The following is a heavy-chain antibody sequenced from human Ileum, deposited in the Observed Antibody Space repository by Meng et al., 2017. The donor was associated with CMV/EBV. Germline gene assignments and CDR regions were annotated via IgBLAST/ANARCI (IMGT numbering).Heavy chain of an antibody. V-gene: IGHV3-11*01. J-gene: IGHJ4*02. D-gene: IGHD4-17*01. CDR3: ARGNYGFDY. CDR1: GFPFGAYY. Sequence: LRLRCAVSGFPFGAYYMTWVRQAPGKGLEWVSYITGSGDIIYYADSVKGRFTISRDNAKSSLYLEINSLRAEDTAVYYCARGNYGFDYWGQGTLVTVSS. CDR2: ITGSGDII.